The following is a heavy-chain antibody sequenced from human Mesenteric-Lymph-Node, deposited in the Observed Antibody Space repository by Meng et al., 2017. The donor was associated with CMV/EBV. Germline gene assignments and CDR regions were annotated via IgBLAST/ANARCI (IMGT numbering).Heavy chain of an antibody. CDR3: ARSAQDIVVVPAAMPADAFDI. J-gene: IGHJ3*02. CDR1: GFTFSSYT. CDR2: ISSSGSTI. Sequence: GESLKISCAASGFTFSSYTMNWVRQAPRTGLEWVSYISSSGSTIYYADSVKGRFTISRDNAKNSLYLQMNSLRAEDTAVYYCARSAQDIVVVPAAMPADAFDIWGQGTMVTVSS. D-gene: IGHD2-2*01. V-gene: IGHV3-48*04.